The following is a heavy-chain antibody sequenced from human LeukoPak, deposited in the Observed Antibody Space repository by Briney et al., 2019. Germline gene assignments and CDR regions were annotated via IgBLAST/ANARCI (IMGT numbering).Heavy chain of an antibody. CDR3: ARTGNPATGDY. Sequence: GGSLRLSCAASGFTFSTYWMNWVRQAPGKGLEWVSAISGSGGSTYYADSVKGRFTISRDNSKNTLYLRMNSLRAEDTAVYYCARTGNPATGDYWGQGTLVTVSS. D-gene: IGHD1-1*01. J-gene: IGHJ4*02. CDR1: GFTFSTYW. CDR2: ISGSGGST. V-gene: IGHV3-23*01.